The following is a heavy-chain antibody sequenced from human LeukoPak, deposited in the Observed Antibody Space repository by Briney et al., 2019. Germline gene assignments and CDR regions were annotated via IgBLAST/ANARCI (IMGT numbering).Heavy chain of an antibody. Sequence: ASVKVSCKASGYTFTSYDINWVRQATGQGLEWMGWMNPNSGNTGYAQKFQGRVTITRNTSISTAYIELSSLRSEDTAVYYCARLDRYYYYYYMDVWGKGTTVTVSS. V-gene: IGHV1-8*03. J-gene: IGHJ6*03. CDR2: MNPNSGNT. CDR3: ARLDRYYYYYYMDV. CDR1: GYTFTSYD.